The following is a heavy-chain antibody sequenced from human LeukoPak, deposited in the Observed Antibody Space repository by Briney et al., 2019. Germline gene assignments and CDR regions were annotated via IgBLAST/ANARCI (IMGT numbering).Heavy chain of an antibody. CDR3: ARAWIQLWSPTRLDY. CDR2: INPSGGST. Sequence: ASVKVSCKASGYTFTSYYMHWVRQAPGQGLEWMGIINPSGGSTGYAQKFQGRVTMTRDMSTSTVYMELRSLRSDDTAVYYCARAWIQLWSPTRLDYWGQGTLVTVSS. CDR1: GYTFTSYY. V-gene: IGHV1-46*01. J-gene: IGHJ4*02. D-gene: IGHD5-18*01.